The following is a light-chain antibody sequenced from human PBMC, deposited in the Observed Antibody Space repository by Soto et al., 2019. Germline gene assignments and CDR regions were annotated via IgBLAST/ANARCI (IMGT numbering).Light chain of an antibody. CDR2: GAS. V-gene: IGKV3-20*01. Sequence: EMVFTQSPGTLSLSPGERATRSCRARQSVSSSYWAWYQQKPGQAPRLLIYGASSRATGIPDRFSGSGSGTDFTLTISRLETEDFAVYYCQQYGSSPRTFGQGTKVEI. J-gene: IGKJ1*01. CDR1: QSVSSSY. CDR3: QQYGSSPRT.